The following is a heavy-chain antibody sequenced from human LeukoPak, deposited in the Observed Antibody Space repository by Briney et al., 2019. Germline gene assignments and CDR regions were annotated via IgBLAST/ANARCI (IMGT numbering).Heavy chain of an antibody. J-gene: IGHJ4*02. CDR2: SSAYNGNT. Sequence: ASVKVSCKASGYTFDMYGITWLRQAPGQGLQWMGWSSAYNGNTNYAQKLQGRVTMTTDTSTSTAYMELRSLRSDDTAVYYCVIDYGLQNGYITGFDHWGQGTLVTVSP. CDR1: GYTFDMYG. V-gene: IGHV1-18*01. CDR3: VIDYGLQNGYITGFDH. D-gene: IGHD1-1*01.